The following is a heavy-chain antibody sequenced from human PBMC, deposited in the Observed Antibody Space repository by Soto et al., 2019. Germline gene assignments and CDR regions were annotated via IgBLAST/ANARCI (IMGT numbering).Heavy chain of an antibody. CDR3: GRVMIGTSRHTDSDY. D-gene: IGHD2-2*01. Sequence: PSETLSLTCSVSGASISSRDYYWGWIRQTPGKGLEWIGNIDYNGVTYSNPSLKSRVTVSKDTSKNPFSLKVASVTAADTAICYCGRVMIGTSRHTDSDYWGQGTQVTVSS. V-gene: IGHV4-39*01. CDR2: IDYNGVT. CDR1: GASISSRDYY. J-gene: IGHJ4*02.